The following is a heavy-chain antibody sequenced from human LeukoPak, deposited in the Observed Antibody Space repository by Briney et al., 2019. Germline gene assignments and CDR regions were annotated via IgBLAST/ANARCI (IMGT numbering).Heavy chain of an antibody. V-gene: IGHV3-7*01. J-gene: IGHJ4*02. CDR2: IRQDGGLK. CDR3: AREIVGAIKSYFDY. D-gene: IGHD1-26*01. Sequence: GGSLRLSCTASGFTFSSYWMSWVRQAPGKGLEWVANIRQDGGLKHYVDSVKGRFTISRDNAENSLYLQMNSLRADDTAVYYCAREIVGAIKSYFDYWGQGTLVTASS. CDR1: GFTFSSYW.